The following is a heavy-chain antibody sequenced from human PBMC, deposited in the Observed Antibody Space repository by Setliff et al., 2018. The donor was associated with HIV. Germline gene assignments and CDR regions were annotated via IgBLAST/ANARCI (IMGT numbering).Heavy chain of an antibody. Sequence: PSETLSLTCAVYGGSSSDFSWSWIRQPPTKGLEWIGEINHSGSAKYNPSLKSRVAISLDTSKRQSSLRLGSVTAADTAVYYCVRQGAVTGHSFDSWGPGALVTVSS. CDR3: VRQGAVTGHSFDS. CDR2: INHSGSA. J-gene: IGHJ4*02. D-gene: IGHD6-19*01. V-gene: IGHV4-34*01. CDR1: GGSSSDFS.